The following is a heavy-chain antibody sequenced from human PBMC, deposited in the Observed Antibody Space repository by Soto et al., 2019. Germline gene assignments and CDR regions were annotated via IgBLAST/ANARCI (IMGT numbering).Heavy chain of an antibody. CDR1: GYTFSSYA. Sequence: ASVKVSCKATGYTFSSYAMHWVRQAPGQRLEWMGWINAGYGNTKSSQKFQDRVTISRDTSASTAYMELTSLRSEDTAVYYCARDTGYVTFDLWGQGTLVTVSS. D-gene: IGHD3-9*01. CDR3: ARDTGYVTFDL. V-gene: IGHV1-3*01. J-gene: IGHJ4*02. CDR2: INAGYGNT.